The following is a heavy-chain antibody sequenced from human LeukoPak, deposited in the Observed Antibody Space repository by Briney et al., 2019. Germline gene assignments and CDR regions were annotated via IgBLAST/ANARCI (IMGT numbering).Heavy chain of an antibody. J-gene: IGHJ6*02. CDR2: INPNSGGT. V-gene: IGHV1-2*02. D-gene: IGHD3-22*01. CDR3: ARDTYYYDSSGYYSPEYYYGMDV. CDR1: GYTFTGYY. Sequence: APVKVSCKASGYTFTGYYMHWVRQAPGQGLEWMGWINPNSGGTNYAQKFQGRVTMTRDTSISTAYMELSRLRSDDTAVYYCARDTYYYDSSGYYSPEYYYGMDVWGQGTTVTVSS.